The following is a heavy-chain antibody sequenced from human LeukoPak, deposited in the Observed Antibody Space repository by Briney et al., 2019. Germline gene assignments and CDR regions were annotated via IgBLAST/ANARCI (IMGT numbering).Heavy chain of an antibody. CDR1: GFTFSSYA. CDR3: AKPGYCFSVTSCLNWFDP. D-gene: IGHD2-2*01. Sequence: GGSLRLSCAASGFTFSSYAMHWVRQAPGKGPEWVAIISYDGSDKYYADSVKGRFTISRDNSKNTLYLQMNSLRAEDTAVYYCAKPGYCFSVTSCLNWFDPWGQGTLVIVSS. V-gene: IGHV3-30*18. CDR2: ISYDGSDK. J-gene: IGHJ5*02.